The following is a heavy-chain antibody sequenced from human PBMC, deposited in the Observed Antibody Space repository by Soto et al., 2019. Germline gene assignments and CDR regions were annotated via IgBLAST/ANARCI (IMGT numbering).Heavy chain of an antibody. CDR1: GFTFSSYA. D-gene: IGHD5-18*01. CDR3: AKVLSALQLFDAFDI. CDR2: ISGSGGST. J-gene: IGHJ3*02. V-gene: IGHV3-23*01. Sequence: VGSLRLSCAASGFTFSSYAMSWVRQAPGKGLEWVSAISGSGGSTYYADSVKGRFTISRDNSKNTLYLQMNSLRAEDTAVYYCAKVLSALQLFDAFDIWGQGTMVTVSS.